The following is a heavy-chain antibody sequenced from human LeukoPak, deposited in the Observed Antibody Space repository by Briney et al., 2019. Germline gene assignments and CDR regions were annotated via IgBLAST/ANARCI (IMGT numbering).Heavy chain of an antibody. D-gene: IGHD3/OR15-3a*01. Sequence: SETLSLTCTVSSGSISSYYWSWIRQPPGARLKWIGYIYYSGSTNYNPSLKSRVTISVDTSKNQVSLKLNSVTAADTAVYYCARSHSVWTSFDYWGQGTLVTVSS. V-gene: IGHV4-59*01. CDR2: IYYSGST. CDR3: ARSHSVWTSFDY. CDR1: SGSISSYY. J-gene: IGHJ4*02.